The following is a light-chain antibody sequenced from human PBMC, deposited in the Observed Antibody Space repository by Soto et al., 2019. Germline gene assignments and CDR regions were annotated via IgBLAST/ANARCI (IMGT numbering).Light chain of an antibody. CDR3: QKYNSAPLS. CDR1: QGITNS. V-gene: IGKV1-27*01. CDR2: AAS. Sequence: DIHLTQSPSFLSASVGDRVTITCRASQGITNSLAWYQQRPGKVPKLLIYAASTLQSGVPSRFSGSGSGTDFTLTISSLQPEDVATYYCQKYNSAPLSFGGGTKVDIK. J-gene: IGKJ4*01.